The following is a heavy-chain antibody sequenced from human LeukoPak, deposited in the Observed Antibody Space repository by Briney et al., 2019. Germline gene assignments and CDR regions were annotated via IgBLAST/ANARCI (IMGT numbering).Heavy chain of an antibody. Sequence: PGGSLRLSCAASGFTFSSYAMSWVRQAPGKGLEWVSAIGGSGGSTYYADSVKGRFTISRDNSKNTLYLQMNSLRAEDTAVYYCAKDEASLKLRFLEWFDAFDIWGQGTMVTVSS. CDR1: GFTFSSYA. J-gene: IGHJ3*02. V-gene: IGHV3-23*01. CDR2: IGGSGGST. D-gene: IGHD3-3*01. CDR3: AKDEASLKLRFLEWFDAFDI.